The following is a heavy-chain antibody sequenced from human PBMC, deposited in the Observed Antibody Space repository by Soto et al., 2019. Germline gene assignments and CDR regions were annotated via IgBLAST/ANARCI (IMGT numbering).Heavy chain of an antibody. D-gene: IGHD6-6*01. CDR3: ARRARPDFYYMDV. J-gene: IGHJ6*03. CDR2: ISSNGVGT. Sequence: SCAARRLHVLGYVVDWVRQAPGKGLEYVSGISSNGVGTYYANSVQGRFTISRDNSKNTVYLQMGSLRPEYMAVYYCARRARPDFYYMDVWGKGT. CDR1: RLHVLGYV. V-gene: IGHV3-64*01.